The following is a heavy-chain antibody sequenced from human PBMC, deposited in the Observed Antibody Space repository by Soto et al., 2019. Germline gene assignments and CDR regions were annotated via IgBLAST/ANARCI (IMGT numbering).Heavy chain of an antibody. CDR1: GGSISSYY. CDR3: ARTDGYYYMDV. J-gene: IGHJ6*03. CDR2: IYYSGST. Sequence: SETLSLTCTVSGGSISSYYWSWIRQPPGKGLEWIGYIYYSGSTNYNPSLKSRVTISVDTSKNQFSLKLSSVTAADTAVYYCARTDGYYYMDVWGKGTTVTVS. V-gene: IGHV4-59*01.